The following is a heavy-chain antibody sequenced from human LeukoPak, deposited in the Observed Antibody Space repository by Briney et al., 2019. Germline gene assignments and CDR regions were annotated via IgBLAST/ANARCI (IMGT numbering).Heavy chain of an antibody. CDR1: GFTFGDYA. J-gene: IGHJ4*02. CDR3: TRDQTPYY. Sequence: PGRSLRPSCTASGFTFGDYAMTWVRQAPGKGLEWVGFIASETYGGTAEYAASVKGRFTISRDDSKSIAYLQMNSLKTEDTAVYYCTRDQTPYYWGQGTLVTVSS. CDR2: IASETYGGTA. V-gene: IGHV3-49*04.